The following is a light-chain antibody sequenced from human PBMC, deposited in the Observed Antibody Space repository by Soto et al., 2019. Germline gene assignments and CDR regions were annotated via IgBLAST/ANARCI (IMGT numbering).Light chain of an antibody. CDR3: YSYADGSIYF. J-gene: IGLJ1*01. Sequence: QSVLTQPASVSGSPGQSITISYTGTSRDVGAYDYVSWYLQYPDKAPQLLIYYVDHRPSGVSSRFSGSKSGNTASLTISGLQAEDEGDYYCYSYADGSIYFFGTGTKVTVL. V-gene: IGLV2-14*03. CDR2: YVD. CDR1: SRDVGAYDY.